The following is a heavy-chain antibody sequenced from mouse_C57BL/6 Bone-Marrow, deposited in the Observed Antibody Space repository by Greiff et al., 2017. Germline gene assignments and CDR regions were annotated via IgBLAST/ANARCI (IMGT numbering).Heavy chain of an antibody. Sequence: DVQLVESEGGLVQPGSSMKLSCTASGFTFSDYYMAWVRQVPEKGLEWVANINYDGSSTYYLDSLKSRFIISRDNAKNILYLQMSSLKSEDTATYYCARDLLITTVVAHWYFDVWGTGTTVTVSS. CDR1: GFTFSDYY. D-gene: IGHD1-1*01. V-gene: IGHV5-16*01. CDR2: INYDGSST. J-gene: IGHJ1*03. CDR3: ARDLLITTVVAHWYFDV.